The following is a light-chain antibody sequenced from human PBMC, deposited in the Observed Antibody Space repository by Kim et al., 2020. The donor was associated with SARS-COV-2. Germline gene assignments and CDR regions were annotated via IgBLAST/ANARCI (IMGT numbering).Light chain of an antibody. Sequence: GQSVTSSCTGTSSDVGAYNYVSWYQQHPGKAPKLIIYEVSKRPSGVPDRFSGSKSGNTASLTVSGLQAEDEADYYCSSYADSNNLVFGGGTQLTVL. CDR1: SSDVGAYNY. CDR3: SSYADSNNLV. CDR2: EVS. V-gene: IGLV2-8*01. J-gene: IGLJ3*02.